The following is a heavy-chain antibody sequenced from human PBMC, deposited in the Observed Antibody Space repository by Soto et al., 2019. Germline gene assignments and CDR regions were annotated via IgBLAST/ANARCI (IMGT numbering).Heavy chain of an antibody. CDR3: AKWFYGGNRKQVYYYYGMDV. CDR1: GFTFSSYA. D-gene: IGHD4-17*01. J-gene: IGHJ6*02. CDR2: ISGSGGST. Sequence: PGGSLRLSCAASGFTFSSYAMSWVRQAPGKGLEWVSAISGSGGSTYYADSVKGRFTISRDNSKNTLYLQMNSLRAEDTAVYYCAKWFYGGNRKQVYYYYGMDVWGQGTTVTVSS. V-gene: IGHV3-23*01.